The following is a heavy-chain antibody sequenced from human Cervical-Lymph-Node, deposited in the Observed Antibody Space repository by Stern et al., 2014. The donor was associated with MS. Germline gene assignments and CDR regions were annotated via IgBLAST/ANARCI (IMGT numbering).Heavy chain of an antibody. CDR2: INTNNGNT. CDR1: GYTFTRNA. D-gene: IGHD2-2*01. V-gene: IGHV7-4-1*02. CDR3: ARFKPAVILDY. Sequence: QVQLVQSGSELKKPGVSVKVSCKASGYTFTRNAVNWVRQAPGQRLEWMGWINTNNGNTTYAQGVRDRVVFSMDTSVSTAYMQISSLKAEDTAIYYCARFKPAVILDYWGQGTLVTVSS. J-gene: IGHJ4*02.